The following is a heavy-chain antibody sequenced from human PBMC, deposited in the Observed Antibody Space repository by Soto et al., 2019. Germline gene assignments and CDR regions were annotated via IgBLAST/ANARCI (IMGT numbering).Heavy chain of an antibody. J-gene: IGHJ4*02. CDR1: GFNFTSYA. CDR2: ISGSGGST. D-gene: IGHD1-26*01. V-gene: IGHV3-23*01. Sequence: EVQLLESGGGLVQPGGSLRRSCAASGFNFTSYAMTWVRQAPGKGLEWVSTISGSGGSTDYADSVKGRFTISRDNSQNTLYLQMNNLRAEDSAVYYCVKSGSSGTSYFDYWGQGTLVTVSS. CDR3: VKSGSSGTSYFDY.